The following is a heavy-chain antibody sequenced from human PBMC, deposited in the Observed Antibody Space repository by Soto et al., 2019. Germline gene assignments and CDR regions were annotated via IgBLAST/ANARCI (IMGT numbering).Heavy chain of an antibody. D-gene: IGHD1-26*01. CDR2: IYSGGST. CDR1: GFTVSSNY. Sequence: GGSLRLSCAASGFTVSSNYMSWVRQAPGKGLEWVSVIYSGGSTYYADSVKGRFTISRDNSKNTLYLQMNSLRAEDTAVYYCARDKIVGATTGAFDIWGQGTMVTVSS. CDR3: ARDKIVGATTGAFDI. J-gene: IGHJ3*02. V-gene: IGHV3-53*01.